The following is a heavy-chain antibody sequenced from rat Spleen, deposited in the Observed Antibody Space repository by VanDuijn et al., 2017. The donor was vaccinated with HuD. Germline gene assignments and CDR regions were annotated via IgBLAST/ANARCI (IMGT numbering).Heavy chain of an antibody. CDR3: ATYTNYFFEH. Sequence: EVQLVESGGGLVQPGRSLKLSCAASGFTFSDYNMAWVRQAPKKGLEWVAYISTGGDNTYYRDSVKGRFTISRDNAKSTLYLQLDSLRSEDTATYYCATYTNYFFEHWGQGVMVTVSS. V-gene: IGHV5S23*01. CDR2: ISTGGDNT. J-gene: IGHJ2*01. D-gene: IGHD1-10*01. CDR1: GFTFSDYN.